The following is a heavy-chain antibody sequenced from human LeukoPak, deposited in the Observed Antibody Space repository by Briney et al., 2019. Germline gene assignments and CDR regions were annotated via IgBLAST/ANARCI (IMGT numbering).Heavy chain of an antibody. Sequence: SETLSLTCTVSGGSVSATNHYWSWLRQHPGKGPEWIAYIYYDAGAYYNPSLESRVTISVDTSKNQFSLKLNSVTAADTAVYYCARDPLDYSNNGHYFDYWGQGTLATVSS. J-gene: IGHJ4*02. CDR3: ARDPLDYSNNGHYFDY. CDR2: IYYDAGA. V-gene: IGHV4-30-4*08. CDR1: GGSVSATNHY. D-gene: IGHD4-11*01.